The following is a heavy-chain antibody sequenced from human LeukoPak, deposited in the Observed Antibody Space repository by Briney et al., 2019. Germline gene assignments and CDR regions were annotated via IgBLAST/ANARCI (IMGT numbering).Heavy chain of an antibody. Sequence: GGSLRLSCSASGFTFSSYAMLWVRQAPGKGLECVSAISSGGSTHYADSVRGRFTISRDDSENTLYLQMSSLRAEDTAVYYCAMNWNCDYWGQGTLVTVSS. CDR3: AMNWNCDY. CDR2: ISSGGST. CDR1: GFTFSSYA. J-gene: IGHJ4*02. D-gene: IGHD1-1*01. V-gene: IGHV3-64D*09.